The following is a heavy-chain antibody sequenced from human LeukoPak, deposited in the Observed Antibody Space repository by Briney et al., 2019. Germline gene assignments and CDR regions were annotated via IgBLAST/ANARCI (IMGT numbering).Heavy chain of an antibody. Sequence: GESLKISCKGSGYSFTTYWIGWVRQMPGKELEWLAIINPGDPDTRYSPSFQGQVTISADKCSSTAALQWRNLKASDSAMYYCVRPAASGWYDSWGQGTPVSV. D-gene: IGHD1-26*01. V-gene: IGHV5-51*01. J-gene: IGHJ5*01. CDR3: VRPAASGWYDS. CDR2: INPGDPDT. CDR1: GYSFTTYW.